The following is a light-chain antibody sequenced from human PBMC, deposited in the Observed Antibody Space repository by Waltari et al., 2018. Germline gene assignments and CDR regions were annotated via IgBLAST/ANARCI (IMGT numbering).Light chain of an antibody. J-gene: IGLJ1*01. CDR3: SSYTTSSAPGV. Sequence: QSALTQPASVSGSPGQSLTLSCPRTDSDVGPYDFVSWYQQHPGKAPHLIIYEVSNRPSGISNRFSASKSGNTASLTISGLQAEDEADYYCSSYTTSSAPGVFGTGTRVTVL. CDR1: DSDVGPYDF. CDR2: EVS. V-gene: IGLV2-14*01.